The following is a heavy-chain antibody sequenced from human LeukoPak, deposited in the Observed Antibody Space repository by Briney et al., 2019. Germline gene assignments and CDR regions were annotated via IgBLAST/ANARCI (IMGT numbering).Heavy chain of an antibody. CDR2: ISGSGGST. V-gene: IGHV3-23*01. CDR1: GFTFSSYA. CDR3: AKGYAAAASTGSGYFDY. J-gene: IGHJ4*02. Sequence: GGSLRLSCAASGFTFSSYAMSWVRQAPGKGLEWVSAISGSGGSTYYADSVKGRFTISRDNSKNTLYLQMNSLRAEDTAVYYCAKGYAAAASTGSGYFDYWGQGTLVTVSS. D-gene: IGHD6-13*01.